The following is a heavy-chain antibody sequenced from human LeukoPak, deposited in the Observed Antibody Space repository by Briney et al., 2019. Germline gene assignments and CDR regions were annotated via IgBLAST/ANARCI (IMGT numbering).Heavy chain of an antibody. CDR1: GYTLTELS. CDR2: FDPEDGET. J-gene: IGHJ3*02. CDR3: ATDRAKYHHDAFDI. D-gene: IGHD2-2*01. V-gene: IGHV1-24*01. Sequence: ASVKVSCKVSGYTLTELSMHWVRQAPGKGLEWMGGFDPEDGETIYAQKFQGRVTMTEDTSTDTAYMELSSLRSEDTALYYCATDRAKYHHDAFDIWGQGTMVTVSS.